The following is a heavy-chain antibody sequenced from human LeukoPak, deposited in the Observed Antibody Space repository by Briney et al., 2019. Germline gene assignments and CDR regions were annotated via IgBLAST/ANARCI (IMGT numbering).Heavy chain of an antibody. J-gene: IGHJ3*02. CDR3: AREGTGSGDSFNI. V-gene: IGHV3-48*03. CDR1: GCTFSSYE. Sequence: GGSLRLSCAASGCTFSSYEMNWVRQAPGKGLERVSYISSSCSTIYYADSVKGRFTITRGNAKNSLYLQMNSLRAEDTAVYYCAREGTGSGDSFNIWGQGTMVTVSS. CDR2: ISSSCSTI. D-gene: IGHD1-26*01.